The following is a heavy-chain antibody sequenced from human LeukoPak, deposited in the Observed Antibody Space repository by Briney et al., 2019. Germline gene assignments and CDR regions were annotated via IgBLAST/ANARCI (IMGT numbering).Heavy chain of an antibody. CDR2: IDNNGIT. CDR1: GESFSGNF. J-gene: IGHJ4*02. Sequence: PSETLSLTCAVSGESFSGNFWTWIRQSPGKGLEWIGEIDNNGITNYNPSLKSRVTMSVDTTRKRFSLRLTSESAADTGVYYCARGGGGPKAFYFDYWGQGSLVTVSS. CDR3: ARGGGGPKAFYFDY. V-gene: IGHV4-34*01. D-gene: IGHD6-25*01.